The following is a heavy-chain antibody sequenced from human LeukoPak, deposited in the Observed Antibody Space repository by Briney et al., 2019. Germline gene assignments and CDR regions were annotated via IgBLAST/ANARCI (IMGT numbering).Heavy chain of an antibody. V-gene: IGHV4-30-4*01. CDR3: VRGRSTGTIDY. D-gene: IGHD2-2*01. J-gene: IGHJ4*02. CDR1: GDFISSGDHY. CDR2: IFHSGST. Sequence: SETLSLTCTVSGDFISSGDHYWNWIRQAPGKGLEWIGYIFHSGSTYYNPSLRSRLTVSLDTSKNQFSLKLTSVTAADSAVYYCVRGRSTGTIDYWGQGTLVTVSS.